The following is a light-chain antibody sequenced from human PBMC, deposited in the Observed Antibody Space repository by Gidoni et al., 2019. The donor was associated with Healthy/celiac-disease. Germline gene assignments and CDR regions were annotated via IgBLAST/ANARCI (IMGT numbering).Light chain of an antibody. CDR1: QSISSW. CDR3: QQYNSYSPLT. Sequence: DIQMTQSPSTLSASVGDRVTITCRASQSISSWLAWYQQKPGKAPKLLSYTASSLESGVPSRFSGSGSGTEFTLTISGLQPDDFATYYCQQYNSYSPLTFGGGTKVEIK. V-gene: IGKV1-5*03. CDR2: TAS. J-gene: IGKJ4*01.